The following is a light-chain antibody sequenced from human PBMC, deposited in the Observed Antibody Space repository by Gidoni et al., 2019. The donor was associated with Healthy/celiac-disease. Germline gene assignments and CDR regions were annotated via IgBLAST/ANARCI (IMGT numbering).Light chain of an antibody. V-gene: IGKV1-9*01. Sequence: IHLTQSPSSLSASVGDRVTITCRASQGISSYLAWYQQKPGKAPKLLIYAASTLQSGVPSRFSGSGSGTDFTLTISSLQPEDFATYYCQQLNSYPTFGPGTKVEIK. CDR1: QGISSY. CDR2: AAS. J-gene: IGKJ3*01. CDR3: QQLNSYPT.